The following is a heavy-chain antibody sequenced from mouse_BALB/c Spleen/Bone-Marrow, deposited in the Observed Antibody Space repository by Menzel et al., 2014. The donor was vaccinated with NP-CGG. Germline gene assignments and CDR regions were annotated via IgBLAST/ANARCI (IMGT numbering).Heavy chain of an antibody. CDR3: ARDGYYGYFDV. V-gene: IGHV2-9*02. J-gene: IGHJ1*01. D-gene: IGHD2-2*01. CDR2: IWADGST. Sequence: QVQLKDSGPGLVAPSQSLSITCTVSGFSFNTSGVHWVRQPPGKGLEWLGLIWADGSTNYNSALMSRLSISKDNSKRQVFLKMNSLQTDDTAMYYCARDGYYGYFDVWGAGTTVTVSS. CDR1: GFSFNTSG.